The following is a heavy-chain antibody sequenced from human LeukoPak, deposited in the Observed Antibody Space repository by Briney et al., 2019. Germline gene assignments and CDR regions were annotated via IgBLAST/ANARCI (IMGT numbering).Heavy chain of an antibody. J-gene: IGHJ4*02. CDR3: TTLMTTVTTRFRAIDY. Sequence: KSKTDGGTTDYAAPVKGRFTISRDDSKNTLYLQMNSLKTEDTAVYYCTTLMTTVTTRFRAIDYWGQGTLVTVSS. D-gene: IGHD4-17*01. CDR2: KSKTDGGTT. V-gene: IGHV3-15*01.